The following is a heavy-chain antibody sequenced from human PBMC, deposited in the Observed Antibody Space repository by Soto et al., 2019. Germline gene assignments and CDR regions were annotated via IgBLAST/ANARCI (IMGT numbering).Heavy chain of an antibody. D-gene: IGHD3-10*01. CDR3: ARIYGSEHGAFDI. CDR2: IIPIFGTA. Sequence: GASVKVSCKASGGTFSSYAISWVRQAPGQGLEWMGGIIPIFGTANYAQKFQGRVTITADESTSTAYMEPSSLRSEDTAVYYCARIYGSEHGAFDIWGQGTMVTVSS. V-gene: IGHV1-69*13. CDR1: GGTFSSYA. J-gene: IGHJ3*02.